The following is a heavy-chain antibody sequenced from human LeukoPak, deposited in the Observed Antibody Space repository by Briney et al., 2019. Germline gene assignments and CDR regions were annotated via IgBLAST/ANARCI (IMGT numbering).Heavy chain of an antibody. D-gene: IGHD3-22*01. CDR1: GFTFDDYT. CDR2: ITGNGHST. J-gene: IGHJ4*02. V-gene: IGHV3-43*02. CDR3: AKDKYYDSSGYYYDY. Sequence: GGSLRLSCAASGFTFDDYTMHWVRQAPGKGLEWVSLITGNGHSTYYADSVKGRFTISRDDSKNSLYLQMNSLRTEDTALYYCAKDKYYDSSGYYYDYWGQGTLVTVSS.